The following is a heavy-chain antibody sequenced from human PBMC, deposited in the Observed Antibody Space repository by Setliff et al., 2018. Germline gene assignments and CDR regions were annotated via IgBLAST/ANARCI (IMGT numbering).Heavy chain of an antibody. J-gene: IGHJ4*02. D-gene: IGHD2-15*01. Sequence: PSETLSLTCTVSGGSMRSISYYWGWVRQPPGKGLEWIGTIYDSGTTYYNPSLKSRVTISVDTSKNQFSLRLSSVTAADTAVYFCATSGFCSSGSCYSFDDWGQGALVTVSS. CDR2: IYDSGTT. CDR1: GGSMRSISYY. CDR3: ATSGFCSSGSCYSFDD. V-gene: IGHV4-39*01.